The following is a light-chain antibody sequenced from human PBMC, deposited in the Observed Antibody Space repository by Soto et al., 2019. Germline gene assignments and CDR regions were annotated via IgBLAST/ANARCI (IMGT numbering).Light chain of an antibody. Sequence: EILITQSPVTFSVSPGERATLSCRASQSVSSDLVWYQRKPGQAPRPLIFGASTRATGVPARFTGSGSGTEFTLTITSLQSEDFAVYYCQQYYSWPLTLGGGTKVDIK. CDR2: GAS. CDR3: QQYYSWPLT. V-gene: IGKV3-15*01. J-gene: IGKJ4*01. CDR1: QSVSSD.